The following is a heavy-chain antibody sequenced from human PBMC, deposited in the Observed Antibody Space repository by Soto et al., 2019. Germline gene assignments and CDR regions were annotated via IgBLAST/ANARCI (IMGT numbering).Heavy chain of an antibody. CDR3: ARDRGYESSLGLYY. CDR2: IYYSGSI. J-gene: IGHJ4*02. D-gene: IGHD3-22*01. Sequence: TLSLTCTVSGVSISNYYWSWIRQPPGKGLECIGYIYYSGSIKYNPSLKSRVTISVDKSKNQFSLKLSTVTAADTAVYFCARDRGYESSLGLYYWGQGTLVTVSS. V-gene: IGHV4-59*12. CDR1: GVSISNYY.